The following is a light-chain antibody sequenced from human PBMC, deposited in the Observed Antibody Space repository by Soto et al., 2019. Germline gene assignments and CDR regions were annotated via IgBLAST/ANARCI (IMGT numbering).Light chain of an antibody. CDR1: QSISSY. V-gene: IGKV3-11*01. Sequence: EIVLTQSPATVSLSPGERVTLSCRASQSISSYLAWHQQKPGQAPRLLIYDTSDRATGVPARFSGSGSGTDFTLTISSLEPEDFAVYYCQQRSNWPLFTFGQGTKLEIK. J-gene: IGKJ2*01. CDR2: DTS. CDR3: QQRSNWPLFT.